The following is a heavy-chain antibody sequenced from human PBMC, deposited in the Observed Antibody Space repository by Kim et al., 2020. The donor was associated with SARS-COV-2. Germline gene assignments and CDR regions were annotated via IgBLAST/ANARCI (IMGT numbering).Heavy chain of an antibody. CDR3: ARIRGSSGYYQYSFDY. CDR1: GGSISSYY. Sequence: SETLSLTCTVSGGSISSYYWSWIRQPPGKGLEWIGYIYYSGSTNYNPSLKSRVTISVDTSKNQFSLKLSSVTAADTAVYYCARIRGSSGYYQYSFDYWGQGTLVTVSS. D-gene: IGHD3-22*01. CDR2: IYYSGST. V-gene: IGHV4-59*01. J-gene: IGHJ4*02.